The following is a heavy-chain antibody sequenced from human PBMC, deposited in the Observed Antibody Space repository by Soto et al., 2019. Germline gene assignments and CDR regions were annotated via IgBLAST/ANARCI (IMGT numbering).Heavy chain of an antibody. V-gene: IGHV3-15*07. J-gene: IGHJ4*02. CDR3: SLIRSDY. CDR2: IKSKTDGGTT. D-gene: IGHD4-17*01. Sequence: EVQLVESGGGLVKPVGSLRLSCAASGYTFSNAWMNWVPQAPGKGLEWVGRIKSKTDGGTTDYAAPVKGRFTISREDSRNTLYLQMNSLKTEDTAVYYCSLIRSDYWGQGTLVNVSS. CDR1: GYTFSNAW.